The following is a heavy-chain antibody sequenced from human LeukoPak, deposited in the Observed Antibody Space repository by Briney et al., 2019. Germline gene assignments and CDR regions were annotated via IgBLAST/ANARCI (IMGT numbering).Heavy chain of an antibody. CDR2: ISYDGSNR. D-gene: IGHD6-19*01. V-gene: IGHV3-30*03. J-gene: IGHJ1*01. Sequence: GGSLRLSCAASGFTFSSYAMHWVRQAPGKGLEWVAVISYDGSNRYYADSVKGRFTISRDISENTLYLQINSLRAEDTALYYCARGGWGTYDPGNLDLWGQGTLVTVSS. CDR3: ARGGWGTYDPGNLDL. CDR1: GFTFSSYA.